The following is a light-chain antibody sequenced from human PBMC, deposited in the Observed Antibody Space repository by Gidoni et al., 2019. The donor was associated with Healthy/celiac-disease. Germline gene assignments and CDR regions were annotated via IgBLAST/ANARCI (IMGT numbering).Light chain of an antibody. CDR1: QSISSW. CDR3: QQYNRYPLT. Sequence: PSTLSASVGDRVTITCRASQSISSWLAWYQQKPGKAPKLLIYKASSLESGVPSRFSGSGSGTEFTLPISSLQPDDFATYFCQQYNRYPLTFGGGTKVEIK. J-gene: IGKJ4*01. CDR2: KAS. V-gene: IGKV1-5*03.